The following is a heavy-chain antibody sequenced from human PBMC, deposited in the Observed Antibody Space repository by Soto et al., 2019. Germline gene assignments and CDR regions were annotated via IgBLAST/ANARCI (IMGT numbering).Heavy chain of an antibody. CDR3: ARGERRYYYDSSGYYSHYYYYGMGV. CDR1: GGTFSSYA. Sequence: ASVKVSCKASGGTFSSYAISWVRQAPGQGLEWMGGIIPIFGTANYAQKFQGRVTITADESTSTAYMELSSLRSEDTAVYYCARGERRYYYDSSGYYSHYYYYGMGVWGQGTTVTVSS. J-gene: IGHJ6*02. D-gene: IGHD3-22*01. CDR2: IIPIFGTA. V-gene: IGHV1-69*13.